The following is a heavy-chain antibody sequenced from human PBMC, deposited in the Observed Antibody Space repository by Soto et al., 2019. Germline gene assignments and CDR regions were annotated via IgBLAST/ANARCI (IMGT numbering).Heavy chain of an antibody. CDR2: IYPGDSDT. CDR1: GYSFTSYW. D-gene: IGHD3-3*01. CDR3: ARQNYDFWSGYYLNWFDP. Sequence: ESLKISCKGSGYSFTSYWIGWVRQMPGKGLEWMGIIYPGDSDTRYSPSFQGQVTISADKSISTAYLQWSSLKASDTAMYYCARQNYDFWSGYYLNWFDPWGQGTLVTVSS. V-gene: IGHV5-51*01. J-gene: IGHJ5*02.